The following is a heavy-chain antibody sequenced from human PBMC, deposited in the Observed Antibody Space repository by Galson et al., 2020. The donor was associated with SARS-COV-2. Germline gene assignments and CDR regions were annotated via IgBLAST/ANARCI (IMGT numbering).Heavy chain of an antibody. CDR3: ARIFDPRYASGWNFEY. J-gene: IGHJ4*02. Sequence: SGPTLVKPTQTLTLTCTFSGFSLSSGLMSVSWIRQPPGRALEWLARIDWADDKYYSPSLRTRLTISKDTSKNQVVLTMTDVDPVDTATYYCARIFDPRYASGWNFEYWGQGTLVTVSS. V-gene: IGHV2-70*11. CDR1: GFSLSSGLMS. CDR2: IDWADDK. D-gene: IGHD6-19*01.